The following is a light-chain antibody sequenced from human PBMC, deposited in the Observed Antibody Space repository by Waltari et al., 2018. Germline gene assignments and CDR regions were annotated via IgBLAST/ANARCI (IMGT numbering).Light chain of an antibody. V-gene: IGLV1-51*01. Sequence: QSVLTQPPSVSAAPGQKVTISCSGSSSNIGNNYVSWYQQLPGTAPKLFIYDNNERRSGIPDRFSGSKSGTSATLGITGLRAGDEAYYYCATWDVSLTAWVFGGGTKLTVL. J-gene: IGLJ3*02. CDR2: DNN. CDR3: ATWDVSLTAWV. CDR1: SSNIGNNY.